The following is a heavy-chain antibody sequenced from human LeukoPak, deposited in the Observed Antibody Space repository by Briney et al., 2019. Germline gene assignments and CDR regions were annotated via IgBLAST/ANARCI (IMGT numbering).Heavy chain of an antibody. J-gene: IGHJ4*02. Sequence: PGGSLRLSCAASGFTFDDYAMHWVRQAPGKGLEWVSGISWNSGSIGYADSVKGRFTISRDNAKNSLYLQVNSLRAEDTALYYCAKDFKLYLTGAFDYWGQGTLVTVSS. CDR1: GFTFDDYA. D-gene: IGHD3-9*01. V-gene: IGHV3-9*01. CDR3: AKDFKLYLTGAFDY. CDR2: ISWNSGSI.